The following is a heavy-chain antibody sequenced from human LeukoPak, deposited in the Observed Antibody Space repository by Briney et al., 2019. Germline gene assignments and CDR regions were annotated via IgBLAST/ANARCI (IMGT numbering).Heavy chain of an antibody. Sequence: GGSLRLSCAASGFTFSNAWMSWVRQAPGKGLEWVGRIKSKTDGGTTDYAAPVKGRFSISRDNSKNTVYLQMDSLRAEDTAVYYCARDPLTGGLDYWGQGTLVTVSS. CDR1: GFTFSNAW. D-gene: IGHD1-14*01. J-gene: IGHJ4*02. CDR3: ARDPLTGGLDY. V-gene: IGHV3-15*01. CDR2: IKSKTDGGTT.